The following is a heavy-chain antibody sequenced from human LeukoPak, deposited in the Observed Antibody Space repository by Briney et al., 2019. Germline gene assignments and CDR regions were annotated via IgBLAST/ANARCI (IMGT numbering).Heavy chain of an antibody. CDR1: GFTFSSYS. CDR3: ARLERHDAFDI. Sequence: GGSLRLSCAASGFTFSSYSMNWVRQAPGKGLEWVSYISSSSSTIYYADSVKGRFTISRDNAKNSLYLQMNSLRAEDTAVYYCARLERHDAFDIWGKGTTVTISS. CDR2: ISSSSSTI. J-gene: IGHJ3*02. D-gene: IGHD3-3*01. V-gene: IGHV3-48*01.